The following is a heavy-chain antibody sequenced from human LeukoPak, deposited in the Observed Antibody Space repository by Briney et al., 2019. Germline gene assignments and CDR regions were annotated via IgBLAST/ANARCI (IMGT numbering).Heavy chain of an antibody. V-gene: IGHV3-48*03. CDR3: AELGITMIGGV. J-gene: IGHJ6*04. Sequence: GGSLRLSCAASGFSFSTYAMSWVRQIPGKGLEWVSYISSSGSTIYYADSVKGRFTISRDNARNSLYLQMNSLRAEDTAVYYCAELGITMIGGVWGKGTTVTISS. CDR2: ISSSGSTI. D-gene: IGHD3-10*02. CDR1: GFSFSTYA.